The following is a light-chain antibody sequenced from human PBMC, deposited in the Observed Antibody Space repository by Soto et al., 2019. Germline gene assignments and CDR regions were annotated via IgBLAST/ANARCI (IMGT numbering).Light chain of an antibody. J-gene: IGKJ4*01. CDR3: QQFSSYPLT. CDR2: DAS. Sequence: EVALTPAPGTLSLSPGERATVSSRASQTVRNNYLAWYQQKPGQAPRLLIYDASSRATGIPDRFSGGGSGTDFTLTISRLEPEDFAVYYCQQFSSYPLTFGGGTKVDI. V-gene: IGKV3-20*01. CDR1: QTVRNNY.